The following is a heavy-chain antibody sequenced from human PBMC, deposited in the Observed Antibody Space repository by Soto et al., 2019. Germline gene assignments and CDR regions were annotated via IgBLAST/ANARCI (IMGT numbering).Heavy chain of an antibody. V-gene: IGHV3-21*01. J-gene: IGHJ3*02. CDR3: ARDEDGRYPSNNFDM. Sequence: EVQMEESGGGLAKPGGSLRLSCAVPEFIFSTYGIHWVRQAPGKGLERVSDISSTSRFIYYADSVWGRFTISRDNAKSTINLQMTGLTAADTAVYYCARDEDGRYPSNNFDMWGQGTMVTVS. D-gene: IGHD3-16*02. CDR2: ISSTSRFI. CDR1: EFIFSTYG.